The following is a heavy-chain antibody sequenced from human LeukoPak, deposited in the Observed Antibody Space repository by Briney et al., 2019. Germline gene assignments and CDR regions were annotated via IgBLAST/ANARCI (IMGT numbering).Heavy chain of an antibody. CDR1: GGSFSGYY. Sequence: SSETLSLTCAVYGGSFSGYYWSWIRQPPGKGLEWIGEINHSGSTNYNPSLKSRVTISVDTSKNQFSLKLSSVTAADTAVYYCARHWGTTVTTIDYWGQGTLVTVSS. V-gene: IGHV4-34*01. CDR2: INHSGST. CDR3: ARHWGTTVTTIDY. D-gene: IGHD4-17*01. J-gene: IGHJ4*02.